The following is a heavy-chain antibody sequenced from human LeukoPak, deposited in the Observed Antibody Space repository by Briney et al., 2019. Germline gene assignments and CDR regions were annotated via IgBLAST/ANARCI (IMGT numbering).Heavy chain of an antibody. Sequence: SETLSLTCTVSGGSISSSRYYWGWIRQSPGKGLEWIGSLYYSGNTYYHPSLKSRVTISVDTSKNQFTLNLNSVTAADTAVYYCARGTGIAAAGTDFQHWGQGTLVTVSS. CDR3: ARGTGIAAAGTDFQH. J-gene: IGHJ1*01. V-gene: IGHV4-39*01. D-gene: IGHD6-13*01. CDR2: LYYSGNT. CDR1: GGSISSSRYY.